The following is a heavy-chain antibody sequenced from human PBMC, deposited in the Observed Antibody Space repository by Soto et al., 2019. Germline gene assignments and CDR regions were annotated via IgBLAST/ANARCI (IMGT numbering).Heavy chain of an antibody. CDR1: GGTFSSYA. Sequence: SVKVSCKASGGTFSSYAISWVRQAPGQGLEWMGGIIPIFGTANYAQKFQGRVTITADESTSTAYMELSSLRSEDTAVYYCARSPVLGYRSSTSCYNNWFDPWGHGTLVTVSS. J-gene: IGHJ5*02. CDR3: ARSPVLGYRSSTSCYNNWFDP. CDR2: IIPIFGTA. V-gene: IGHV1-69*13. D-gene: IGHD2-2*01.